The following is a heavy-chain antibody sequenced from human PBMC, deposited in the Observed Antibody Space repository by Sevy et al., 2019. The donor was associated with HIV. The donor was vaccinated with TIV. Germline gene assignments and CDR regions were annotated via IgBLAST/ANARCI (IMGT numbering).Heavy chain of an antibody. V-gene: IGHV4-61*02. D-gene: IGHD2-2*01. J-gene: IGHJ6*03. CDR2: IYTSGST. Sequence: SETLSLTCTVSGGSISSGSYYWSWIRQPAGKGLEWIGRIYTSGSTNYNPSLKSRVTISVDTSKDRFSLKLGSVTAADTAVYYCARDDCSSTSCYPGYMDVWGKGTTVTVSS. CDR3: ARDDCSSTSCYPGYMDV. CDR1: GGSISSGSYY.